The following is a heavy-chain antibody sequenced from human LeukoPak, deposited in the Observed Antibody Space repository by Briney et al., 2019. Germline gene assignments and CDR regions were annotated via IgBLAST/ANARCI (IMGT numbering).Heavy chain of an antibody. CDR3: ARSGYSYGKNAFDI. D-gene: IGHD5-18*01. CDR1: GGSISSYY. CDR2: IYYSGST. J-gene: IGHJ3*02. V-gene: IGHV4-59*01. Sequence: SETLSLTCTVSGGSISSYYWSWTRQPPGKGLEWIGYIYYSGSTNYNPSLKSRVTISVDTSKNQFSLKLSSVTAADTAVYYCARSGYSYGKNAFDIWGQGTMVTVSS.